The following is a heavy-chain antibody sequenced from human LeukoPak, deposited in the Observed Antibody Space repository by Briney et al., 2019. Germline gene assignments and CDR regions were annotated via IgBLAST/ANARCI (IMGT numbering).Heavy chain of an antibody. D-gene: IGHD4-17*01. Sequence: GGSLRLSCAVSGFTFSSYAMSWVRQAPGKGLEWVSAISGTGGNTFYADSVKGRFTISRDNSKNTLYLQMNSLRAEDTAIYYCARGAYDFDYWGQGTLVTVSS. CDR2: ISGTGGNT. V-gene: IGHV3-23*01. CDR1: GFTFSSYA. CDR3: ARGAYDFDY. J-gene: IGHJ4*02.